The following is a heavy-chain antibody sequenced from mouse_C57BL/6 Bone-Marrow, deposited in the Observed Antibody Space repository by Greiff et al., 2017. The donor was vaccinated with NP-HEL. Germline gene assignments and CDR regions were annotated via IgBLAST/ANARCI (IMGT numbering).Heavy chain of an antibody. D-gene: IGHD1-1*01. CDR1: GFTFSSYA. V-gene: IGHV5-4*01. CDR2: ISDGGSYT. J-gene: IGHJ4*01. Sequence: EVQVVESGGGLVKPGGSLKFSCAASGFTFSSYAMSWVRQTPEKRLEWVATISDGGSYTYYPDNVKGRFTISRDNAKNNQYLQMSHLKSEDTAMYYCARDWHYYGSTSYDAMGYWGRGTAVTVSS. CDR3: ARDWHYYGSTSYDAMGY.